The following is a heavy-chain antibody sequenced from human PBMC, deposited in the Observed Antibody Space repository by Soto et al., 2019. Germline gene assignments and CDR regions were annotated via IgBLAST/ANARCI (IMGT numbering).Heavy chain of an antibody. D-gene: IGHD3-22*01. CDR3: AREGLDYYDSSGDAFDI. J-gene: IGHJ3*02. CDR2: ISSSSSCI. V-gene: IGHV3-21*01. CDR1: GFTFSSYS. Sequence: LRLSCAASGFTFSSYSMNWVRQAPGKGLEWVSSISSSSSCIYYADSVKGRFTISRDNAKNSLYLQMNSLRAEGTAVYYCAREGLDYYDSSGDAFDIWGQGTMVTVSS.